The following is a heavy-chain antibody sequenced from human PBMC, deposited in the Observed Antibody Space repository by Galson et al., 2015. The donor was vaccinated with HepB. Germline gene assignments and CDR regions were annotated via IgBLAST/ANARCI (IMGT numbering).Heavy chain of an antibody. CDR1: GYTFTGYY. CDR2: INPNSGGT. Sequence: SVKVSCKASGYTFTGYYMHWVRQAPGQGLEWMGWINPNSGGTNYAQKFQGRVTMTRDTSISTAYMELSRLRSDDTAVYYCARGRGTTIFGVVKNGFDLWGRGTLVTVSS. CDR3: ARGRGTTIFGVVKNGFDL. V-gene: IGHV1-2*02. J-gene: IGHJ2*01. D-gene: IGHD3-3*01.